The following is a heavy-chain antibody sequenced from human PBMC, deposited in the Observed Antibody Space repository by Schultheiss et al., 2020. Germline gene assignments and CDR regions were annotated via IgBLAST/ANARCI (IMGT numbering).Heavy chain of an antibody. D-gene: IGHD3-3*01. V-gene: IGHV4-34*01. CDR2: INRNT. CDR1: GGSFSGYY. Sequence: SETLSLTCAVYGGSFSGYYWTWIRQPPGKGLEWIGEINRNTKYNPSLKSRVTISVDTSKNQFSLKLNAVTAADTAVYYCARGQHYDFWSDRRFDPWGQGTLVNGSS. CDR3: ARGQHYDFWSDRRFDP. J-gene: IGHJ5*02.